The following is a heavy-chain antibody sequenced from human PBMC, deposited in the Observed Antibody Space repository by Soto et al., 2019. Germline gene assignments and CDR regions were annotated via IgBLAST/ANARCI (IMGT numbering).Heavy chain of an antibody. CDR2: IDPSDSYT. V-gene: IGHV5-10-1*01. CDR3: ARRGRGYCSSTSCPDFDY. D-gene: IGHD2-2*01. Sequence: GESLKTSCKGSGYSFTSYWISWVRQMPGKGLEWMGRIDPSDSYTNYSPSFQGHVTISADKSISTAYLQWSSLKASDTAMYYSARRGRGYCSSTSCPDFDYWGQGTLVTVSS. J-gene: IGHJ4*02. CDR1: GYSFTSYW.